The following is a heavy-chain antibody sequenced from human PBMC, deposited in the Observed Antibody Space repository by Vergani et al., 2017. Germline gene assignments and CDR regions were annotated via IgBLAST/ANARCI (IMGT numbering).Heavy chain of an antibody. CDR2: INPNSGGT. J-gene: IGHJ5*02. D-gene: IGHD2-2*01. Sequence: QVHLVQSGAEVKKPGTSVKVSCKASGYTFSDYYMHWVRQAPGPGLEWMGWINPNSGGTNYAQKFQGRVTMTRDTSISTAYMELSRLRSDDTAVYYCARDLSAVPDVNWFDPWGQGTLVTVSS. V-gene: IGHV1-2*02. CDR1: GYTFSDYY. CDR3: ARDLSAVPDVNWFDP.